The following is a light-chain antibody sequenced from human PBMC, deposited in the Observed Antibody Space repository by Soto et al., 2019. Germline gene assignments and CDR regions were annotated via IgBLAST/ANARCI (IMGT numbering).Light chain of an antibody. CDR2: EAS. Sequence: DIQMTQSPSTLSASVVDRVTITCLASQSISTWLAWYQQKSGKAPKLLIYEASTLGSGVPSRFSGSGSGTEFTLTISSLQPDDFATYYCQQYNSYSETFGQGTKVDIK. J-gene: IGKJ1*01. V-gene: IGKV1-5*03. CDR1: QSISTW. CDR3: QQYNSYSET.